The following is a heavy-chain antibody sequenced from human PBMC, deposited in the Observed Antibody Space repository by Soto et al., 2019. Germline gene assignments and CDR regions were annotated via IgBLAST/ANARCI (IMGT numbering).Heavy chain of an antibody. CDR3: AREYGSGSYSLYYYYYGMDV. J-gene: IGHJ6*02. V-gene: IGHV3-30-3*01. Sequence: SLRLSCAASGFTFSSYAMHWVRQAPGKGLEWVAVISYDGSNKYYADSVKGRFTISRDNSKNTLYLQMNSLRAEDTAVYYCAREYGSGSYSLYYYYYGMDVWGQGTTVTVSS. CDR2: ISYDGSNK. CDR1: GFTFSSYA. D-gene: IGHD3-10*01.